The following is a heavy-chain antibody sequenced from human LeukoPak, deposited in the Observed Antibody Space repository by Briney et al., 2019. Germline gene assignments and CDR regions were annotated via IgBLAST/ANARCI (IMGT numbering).Heavy chain of an antibody. J-gene: IGHJ4*02. CDR3: ARERCSSTSCSFDY. V-gene: IGHV1-69*05. D-gene: IGHD2-2*01. CDR2: IIPIFGTA. CDR1: GGTSSSYA. Sequence: SVKVSCKASGGTSSSYASSWVRQAPGQGLEWMGGIIPIFGTANYAQKLQGRVTITTDESTSTAYMELSSLRSEDTAVYYCARERCSSTSCSFDYWGQRTLVTVSS.